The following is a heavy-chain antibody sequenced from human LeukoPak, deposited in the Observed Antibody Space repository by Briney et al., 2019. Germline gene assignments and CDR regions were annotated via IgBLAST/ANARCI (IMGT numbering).Heavy chain of an antibody. D-gene: IGHD2-2*01. CDR3: ARDEGYCSRTSCYGASKGMDV. CDR1: GYTFTSYY. Sequence: ASVKVSCKASGYTFTSYYMHWVRQAPGQGLEWMGIINPSGGSTSYAQKFQGRVTMTRDTSTSTVYMELSSLRSEDTAVYYCARDEGYCSRTSCYGASKGMDVWGQGTAVIVSS. V-gene: IGHV1-46*01. CDR2: INPSGGST. J-gene: IGHJ6*02.